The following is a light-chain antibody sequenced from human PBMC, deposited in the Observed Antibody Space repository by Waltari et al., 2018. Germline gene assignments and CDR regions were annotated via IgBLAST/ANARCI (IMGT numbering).Light chain of an antibody. V-gene: IGLV10-54*01. CDR1: INNVGRRR. CDR3: SAWDNSLKAWL. Sequence: QAGLTQPPSVSKGLGQTATFTCPGDINNVGRRRAAWLQQHQGHPPKPLSYRDNSRPSGVSDRISASRSGDTASLTITGLQPDDEADYYCSAWDNSLKAWLFGGGTKLTVL. J-gene: IGLJ3*02. CDR2: RDN.